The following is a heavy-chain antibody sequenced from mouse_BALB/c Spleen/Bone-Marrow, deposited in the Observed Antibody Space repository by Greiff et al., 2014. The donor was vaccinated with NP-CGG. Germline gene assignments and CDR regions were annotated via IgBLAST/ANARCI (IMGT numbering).Heavy chain of an antibody. D-gene: IGHD2-10*02. CDR3: ARQYGNYWDYFDY. V-gene: IGHV5-6*01. CDR2: ISSGGSYT. Sequence: EVKLVESGGDLVKLGGSLKLSCAASGFTFSSYGMSWVRQTPDKRLEWVATISSGGSYTYYPDSVKGRFTISRDNAKNTLYLQMSSLKSEDTAMYYCARQYGNYWDYFDYWGQGTTLTVSS. J-gene: IGHJ2*01. CDR1: GFTFSSYG.